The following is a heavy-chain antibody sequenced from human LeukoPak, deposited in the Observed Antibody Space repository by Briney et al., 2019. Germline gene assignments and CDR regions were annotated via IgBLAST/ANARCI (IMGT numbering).Heavy chain of an antibody. CDR3: AGRHNYGGNKGNFDY. CDR1: GGSISGSSYY. CDR2: IYHSGST. Sequence: PSETLSLTCTVSGGSISGSSYYWGWIRQPPGKGLEWIGEIYHSGSTNYNPSLKSRVTISVDKSKNQFSLKLSSVTAADTAVYYCAGRHNYGGNKGNFDYWGQGTLVTVSS. D-gene: IGHD4-23*01. V-gene: IGHV4-39*07. J-gene: IGHJ4*02.